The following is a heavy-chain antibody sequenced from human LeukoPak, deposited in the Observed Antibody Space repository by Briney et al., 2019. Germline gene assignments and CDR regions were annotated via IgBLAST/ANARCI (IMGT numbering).Heavy chain of an antibody. CDR3: ARSDHGPEY. CDR1: GFSFSDCW. D-gene: IGHD1-14*01. J-gene: IGHJ4*02. Sequence: GGSLRLSCSTSGFSFSDCWMNWVRQAPGQGLEWVAIINKDGSEKHYVDSVKGRFTISRDNAKNSLYLQMNSLRAEDSAVYYCARSDHGPEYWGQGTLVTVSS. CDR2: INKDGSEK. V-gene: IGHV3-7*01.